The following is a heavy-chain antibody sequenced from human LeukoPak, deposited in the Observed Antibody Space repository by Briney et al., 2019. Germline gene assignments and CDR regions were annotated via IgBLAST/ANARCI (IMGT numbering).Heavy chain of an antibody. Sequence: SETLSLTCSDSGGSISSFYWSWIRQPPGKGLEWIGYMYSGGSTNYNHSLNSRVTLSVDTSKNQFSLKLSSVTAADTAVYYGAGHGRRDGPFTYWGQGTLVTVSS. J-gene: IGHJ4*02. V-gene: IGHV4-59*08. D-gene: IGHD5-24*01. CDR1: GGSISSFY. CDR3: AGHGRRDGPFTY. CDR2: MYSGGST.